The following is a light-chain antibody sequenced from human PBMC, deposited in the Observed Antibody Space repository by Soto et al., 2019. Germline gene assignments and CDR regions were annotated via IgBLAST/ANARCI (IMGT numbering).Light chain of an antibody. CDR2: KAS. J-gene: IGKJ1*01. Sequence: DIPMTQSPSTLSASVGDRVTITCRASQSINNWLAWYQQKPGKASTPFIFKASTLESGVPSLFSGSGSGTEFTLSISSLQPDDFATYFCQQYESFPRTFGQGTKVEIK. CDR3: QQYESFPRT. V-gene: IGKV1-5*03. CDR1: QSINNW.